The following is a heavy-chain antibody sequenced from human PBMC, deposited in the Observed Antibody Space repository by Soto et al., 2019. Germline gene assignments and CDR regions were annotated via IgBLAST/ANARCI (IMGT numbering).Heavy chain of an antibody. CDR2: ISSSGSNI. D-gene: IGHD5-18*01. Sequence: LSLTCPVSGGSISSYYWSWIRQAPGKGLEWVSYISSSGSNIYYADSVEGRFTISRDNARNSLYLQMNSLRAEDTAVYYCAREIGYSYGPFDYWGQGTLVTVSS. CDR3: AREIGYSYGPFDY. CDR1: GGSISSYY. J-gene: IGHJ4*02. V-gene: IGHV3-11*01.